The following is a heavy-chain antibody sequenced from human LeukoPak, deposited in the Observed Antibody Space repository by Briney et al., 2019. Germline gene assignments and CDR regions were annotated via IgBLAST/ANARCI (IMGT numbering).Heavy chain of an antibody. CDR2: IRSKANSYAT. CDR1: GFTFSGSA. V-gene: IGHV3-73*01. CDR3: TRRDTAMIYNY. J-gene: IGHJ4*02. Sequence: GGSLKLSCAASGFTFSGSAMHWVRQASGKGLEWVGRIRSKANSYATAYAASVKGRFTISRDDSKNTAYLQMNSLKTEDTAVYYCTRRDTAMIYNYWGQGTLVTVSS. D-gene: IGHD5-18*01.